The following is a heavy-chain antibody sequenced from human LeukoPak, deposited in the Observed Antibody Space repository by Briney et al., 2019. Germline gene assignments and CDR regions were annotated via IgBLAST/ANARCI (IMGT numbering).Heavy chain of an antibody. Sequence: GGSLRLSCAASGLTFSTYCMNWVRQAPGKGLEWVSSISSSSSYIYYANSVEGRFINSRDNAKNSLYLQMNSMRAEDTAVYYCATHSYYYYYMDVWGKGTTVTISS. CDR2: ISSSSSYI. V-gene: IGHV3-21*01. D-gene: IGHD4-11*01. CDR3: ATHSYYYYYMDV. CDR1: GLTFSTYC. J-gene: IGHJ6*03.